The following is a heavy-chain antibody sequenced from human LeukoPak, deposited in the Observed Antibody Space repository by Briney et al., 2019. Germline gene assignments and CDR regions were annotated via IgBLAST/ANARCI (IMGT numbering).Heavy chain of an antibody. CDR2: VFYTGSA. D-gene: IGHD1-26*01. CDR3: ASTRSGYSTLGY. V-gene: IGHV4-59*01. Sequence: PSETLSLTCTVSGDSISPYYWSWLRQPPGGGLEWIGYVFYTGSANYNPSLKSRVTISVDTSRNQFSLKLTSVTAADTAVYYCASTRSGYSTLGYWGQGTLDTVSS. CDR1: GDSISPYY. J-gene: IGHJ4*02.